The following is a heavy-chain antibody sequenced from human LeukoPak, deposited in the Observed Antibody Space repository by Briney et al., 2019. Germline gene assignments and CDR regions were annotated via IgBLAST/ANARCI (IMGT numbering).Heavy chain of an antibody. J-gene: IGHJ5*01. CDR3: ARNVSLIPAPMGGSNGFDS. V-gene: IGHV4-38-2*01. CDR2: TYDSGST. D-gene: IGHD2-2*01. Sequence: SETLSLTCAVSASSIIGDYYWAWIRQPPGKGLEWIASTYDSGSTHYNPSLKSRGTISVDTSKNQFTLKLSSVTAADTTVYYCARNVSLIPAPMGGSNGFDSWGQGTLVTVSS. CDR1: ASSIIGDYY.